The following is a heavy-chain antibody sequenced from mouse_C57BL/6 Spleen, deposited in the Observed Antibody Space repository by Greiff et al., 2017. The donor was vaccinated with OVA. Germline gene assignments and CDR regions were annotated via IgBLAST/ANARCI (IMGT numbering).Heavy chain of an antibody. D-gene: IGHD2-2*01. Sequence: EVMLVESGGDLVKPGGSLKLSCAASGFTFSSYGMSWVRQTPDKRLEWVATISSGGSYTYYPDSVKGRFTISRDNAKNTLYLQMSSLKSEDTAMYYCARQGTMVTTRGFDYWGQGTTLTVSS. CDR1: GFTFSSYG. CDR2: ISSGGSYT. CDR3: ARQGTMVTTRGFDY. J-gene: IGHJ2*01. V-gene: IGHV5-6*01.